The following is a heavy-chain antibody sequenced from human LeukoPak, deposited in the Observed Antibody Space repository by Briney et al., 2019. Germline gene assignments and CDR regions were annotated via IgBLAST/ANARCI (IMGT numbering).Heavy chain of an antibody. V-gene: IGHV3-48*01. J-gene: IGHJ4*02. CDR1: GFTFGSYS. CDR2: IGGSSSPI. D-gene: IGHD3-22*01. CDR3: ARSSGYPYFDY. Sequence: GGSLRLSCAASGFTFGSYSMSWVRQAPGKGLEWVSYIGGSSSPIYYADSVKGRFTISRDNAKNSLFLQMSSLRVEDTAVYYCARSSGYPYFDYWGQGTLVTVSS.